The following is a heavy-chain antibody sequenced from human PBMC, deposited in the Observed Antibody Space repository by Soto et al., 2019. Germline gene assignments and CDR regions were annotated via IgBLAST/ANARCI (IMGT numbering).Heavy chain of an antibody. CDR3: AHKGYGDYPLDY. Sequence: QITLKESGPTLVKPTQTLTLTGTFSGFSVSTSGVGVDWIGQPPGKALKWLAVNYWDDYEHYSPSLKSRLTITKDTSKNQVVLTMTNMAPVDTATYYCAHKGYGDYPLDYWGQGTLLTVSS. D-gene: IGHD4-17*01. V-gene: IGHV2-5*02. CDR1: GFSVSTSGVG. J-gene: IGHJ4*02. CDR2: NYWDDYE.